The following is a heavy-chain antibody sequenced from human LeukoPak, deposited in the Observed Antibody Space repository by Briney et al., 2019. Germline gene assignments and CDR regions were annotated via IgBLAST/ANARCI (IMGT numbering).Heavy chain of an antibody. CDR3: ARGSGYYSYFDY. CDR2: ISYDGSNK. CDR1: GFTFSSYA. D-gene: IGHD3-22*01. J-gene: IGHJ4*02. V-gene: IGHV3-30-3*01. Sequence: GGSLRLSCAASGFTFSSYAMHWVRQAPGTGLEWVAVISYDGSNKYYADSVKGRFTISRDNSKNTLYLQMNSLRAEDTAVYYCARGSGYYSYFDYWGQGTLVTVSS.